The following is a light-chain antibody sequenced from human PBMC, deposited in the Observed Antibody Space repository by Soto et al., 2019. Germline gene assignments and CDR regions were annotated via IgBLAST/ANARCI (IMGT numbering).Light chain of an antibody. V-gene: IGLV2-14*01. Sequence: QSALTQPASVSGSPGQSITISCTGTSSDVGAYNFVSWYQQFPGKAPKLMIYEVSNWPSGVSDRFSGSKSGNTASLTISGLQAEDEADYYCCSYASTSPYVFGTGTKLTVL. CDR3: CSYASTSPYV. J-gene: IGLJ1*01. CDR1: SSDVGAYNF. CDR2: EVS.